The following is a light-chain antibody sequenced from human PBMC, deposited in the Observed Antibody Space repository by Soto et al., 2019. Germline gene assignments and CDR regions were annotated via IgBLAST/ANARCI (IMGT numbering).Light chain of an antibody. CDR3: SSYTSSSTLV. CDR1: SSDVGGYNY. CDR2: DVS. V-gene: IGLV2-14*01. Sequence: QSALTQPASVSGSPGQSITISCTGTSSDVGGYNYVSWYQQHPGKAPNLMIYDVSNRPSGVSNRFSGSKSGNTASLTISGVQAEDEADYYCSSYTSSSTLVFGGGTKVTVL. J-gene: IGLJ3*02.